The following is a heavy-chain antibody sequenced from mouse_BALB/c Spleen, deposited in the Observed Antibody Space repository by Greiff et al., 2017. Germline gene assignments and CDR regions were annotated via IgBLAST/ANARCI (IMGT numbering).Heavy chain of an antibody. CDR3: ARGGDYDWFDY. J-gene: IGHJ2*01. D-gene: IGHD2-4*01. CDR2: ISSGGST. V-gene: IGHV5-6-5*01. CDR1: GFTFSSYA. Sequence: DVHLVESGGGLVKPGGSLKLSCAASGFTFSSYAMSWVRQTPEKRLEWVASISSGGSTYYPDSVKGRFTISRDNARNILYLQMSSLRSEDTAMYYCARGGDYDWFDYWGQGTTLTVSS.